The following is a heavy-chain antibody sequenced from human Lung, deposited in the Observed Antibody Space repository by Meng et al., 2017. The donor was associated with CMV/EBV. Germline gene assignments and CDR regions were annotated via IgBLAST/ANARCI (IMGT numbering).Heavy chain of an antibody. D-gene: IGHD6-19*01. V-gene: IGHV3-30*02. CDR3: AKDFTQLAVAGIPYYFDY. CDR2: IRYDGSNK. J-gene: IGHJ4*02. CDR1: GFTLSSYG. Sequence: SXSLXXAVSGFTLSSYGMHWVRHAAGEGLEWVAFIRYDGSNKYYADSVKGRFTLSRDNSKNTLYLQMNSLRAEDTAVYYCAKDFTQLAVAGIPYYFDYWGQGTLVXVSS.